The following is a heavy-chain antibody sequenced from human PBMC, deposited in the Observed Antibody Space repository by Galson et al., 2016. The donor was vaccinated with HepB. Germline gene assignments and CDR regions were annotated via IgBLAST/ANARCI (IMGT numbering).Heavy chain of an antibody. CDR2: IYWDDDE. CDR3: AHRRPSETGRPPPKYFDS. V-gene: IGHV2-5*02. Sequence: PALVKPTQTLTLTCTFSGFSLSPSGVGLAWIRQPPGKALEWLALIYWDDDERYRPSLKSRLTITKDTTANQVVLTMTNMDPVDTGTYYCAHRRPSETGRPPPKYFDSWGQGTLVTVSS. CDR1: GFSLSPSGVG. J-gene: IGHJ4*02. D-gene: IGHD3-9*01.